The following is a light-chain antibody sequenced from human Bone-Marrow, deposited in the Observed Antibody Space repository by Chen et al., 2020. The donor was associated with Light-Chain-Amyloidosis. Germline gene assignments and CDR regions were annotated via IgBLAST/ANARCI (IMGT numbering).Light chain of an antibody. V-gene: IGLV3-25*03. CDR1: DLPTKY. CDR2: RDT. CDR3: QAADSSGTYEVI. J-gene: IGLJ2*01. Sequence: SYELPPPPSVSVSPGQTARITCSGDDLPTKYAYWYQQKPGQAPVLVIHRDTERPSGVSERFSGSSSGTTATLTISGVQAEDEADDHCQAADSSGTYEVIFGGGTKLTVL.